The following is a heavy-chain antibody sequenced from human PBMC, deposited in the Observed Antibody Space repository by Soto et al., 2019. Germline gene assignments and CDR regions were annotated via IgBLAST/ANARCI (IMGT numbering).Heavy chain of an antibody. CDR3: ARENSPGITIFGVVTRGYYFDY. CDR1: GGSISSSNW. D-gene: IGHD3-3*01. CDR2: IYHSGST. V-gene: IGHV4-4*02. Sequence: PSETLSLTCAVSGGSISSSNWWSWVRQPPGKGLEWIGEIYHSGSTNYNPSLKSRVTISVDKYKNQFSLKLSSVTAADTAVYYCARENSPGITIFGVVTRGYYFDYWGQGTLVTVSS. J-gene: IGHJ4*02.